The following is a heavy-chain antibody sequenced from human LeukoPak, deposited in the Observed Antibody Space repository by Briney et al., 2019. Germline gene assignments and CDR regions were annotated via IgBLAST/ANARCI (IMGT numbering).Heavy chain of an antibody. CDR2: IDSSGSNI. Sequence: GGSLRLSCAASGFTFSSYGMHWVRQAPGKGLEWVSYIDSSGSNIHYADSVKGRFTISRDSAKNSLYLQMNSLRAEDTAVYYCARTKEMASISYFDSWGQGTLVTVSS. CDR3: ARTKEMASISYFDS. D-gene: IGHD5-24*01. J-gene: IGHJ4*02. CDR1: GFTFSSYG. V-gene: IGHV3-48*04.